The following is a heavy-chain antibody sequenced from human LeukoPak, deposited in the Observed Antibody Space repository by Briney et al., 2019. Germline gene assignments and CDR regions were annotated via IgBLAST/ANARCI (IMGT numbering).Heavy chain of an antibody. CDR3: ARTTIAVAAFDP. V-gene: IGHV1-8*01. CDR2: MNPNRGNT. Sequence: GASVKVSCKASGYTFTSYDINWVRQATGQGLEWMGWMNPNRGNTGYAQKFQGRVTMTRNTSISTAYMELSSLRSEDTAVYYCARTTIAVAAFDPWGQGTLITVSS. J-gene: IGHJ5*02. D-gene: IGHD6-19*01. CDR1: GYTFTSYD.